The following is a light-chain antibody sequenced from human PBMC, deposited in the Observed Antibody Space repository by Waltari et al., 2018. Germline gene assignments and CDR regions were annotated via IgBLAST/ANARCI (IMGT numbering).Light chain of an antibody. CDR1: RPRVPSNT. V-gene: IGLV1-44*01. J-gene: IGLJ2*01. CDR2: SDD. CDR3: AVWEGSLNGPV. Sequence: QSVLTQPPSASGTPGQRVTISCSGLRPRVPSNTFNWYQQVPGMAPKLLIYSDDQRPPGVPDRFSGSRSGTLVALAISGLQSEDEADYYCAVWEGSLNGPVFGGGTKVTVL.